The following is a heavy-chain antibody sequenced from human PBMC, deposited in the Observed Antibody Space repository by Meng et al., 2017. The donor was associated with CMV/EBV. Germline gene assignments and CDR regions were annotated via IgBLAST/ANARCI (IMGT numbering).Heavy chain of an antibody. CDR2: INPNSGGT. J-gene: IGHJ3*02. CDR3: ARAPRGEAFDI. D-gene: IGHD3-16*01. CDR1: GYTFTSYG. Sequence: SVNVSCKASGYTFTSYGISWVRQAPGQALEWMGWINPNSGGTNYAQKFQGRVTMTRDTSISTAYMELSRLRSDDTAVYYWARAPRGEAFDIWGQGTMVTVSS. V-gene: IGHV1-2*02.